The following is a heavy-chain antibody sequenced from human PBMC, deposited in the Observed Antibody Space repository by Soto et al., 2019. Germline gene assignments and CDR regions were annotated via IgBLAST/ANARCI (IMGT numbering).Heavy chain of an antibody. V-gene: IGHV3-49*03. CDR3: TRAPRIAAAVLLFGDYYYYGMDV. D-gene: IGHD6-13*01. Sequence: GGSLRLSCTASGFTFGDYAMSWFRQAPGKGLEWVGFIRSKAYGGTTEYAASVKGRFTISRDDSKSIAYLQMNSLKTEDTAVYYCTRAPRIAAAVLLFGDYYYYGMDVWGKGTTVTVS. CDR2: IRSKAYGGTT. J-gene: IGHJ6*04. CDR1: GFTFGDYA.